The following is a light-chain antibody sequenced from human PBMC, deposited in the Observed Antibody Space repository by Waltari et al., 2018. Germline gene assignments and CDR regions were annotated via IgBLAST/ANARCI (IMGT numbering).Light chain of an antibody. CDR3: QQFSGILWT. CDR1: QDIRNA. V-gene: IGKV1-NL1*01. J-gene: IGKJ1*01. CDR2: AAS. Sequence: DIQMPQSPSSLSASVVDRVTITCRGSQDIRNALAWYQQKTGKAPKLLLYAASRLESGVPSRFSGSGSGTDYTLTITGLQPEDSATYYCQQFSGILWTFGQGTKVEIK.